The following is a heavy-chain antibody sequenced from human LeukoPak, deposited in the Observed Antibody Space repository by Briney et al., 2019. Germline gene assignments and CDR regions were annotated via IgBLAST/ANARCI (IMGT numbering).Heavy chain of an antibody. CDR1: GFTFSSYA. V-gene: IGHV3-23*01. CDR3: ARNQQLGGHSYYYYGMDV. Sequence: GGSLRLSCAASGFTFSSYAMSWVRQAPGKGLEWVSAIRGSGDSTYYADSVKGRFTISRDNSKNTLYLQMNSLRAEDTAVYYCARNQQLGGHSYYYYGMDVWGQGTTVTVSS. CDR2: IRGSGDST. D-gene: IGHD3-16*01. J-gene: IGHJ6*02.